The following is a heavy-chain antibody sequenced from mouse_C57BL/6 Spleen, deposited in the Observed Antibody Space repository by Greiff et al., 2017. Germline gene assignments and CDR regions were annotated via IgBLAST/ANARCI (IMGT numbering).Heavy chain of an antibody. CDR1: GYSITSGYY. Sequence: VQLKESGPGLVKPSQSLSLTCSVTGYSITSGYYWNWIRQFPGNKLEWMGYISYDGSNNYNPSLKNRISITRDTSKNQFFLKLNSVTTEDTATYYCARVDYYGNFFFDYWGQGTTLTVSS. D-gene: IGHD2-1*01. V-gene: IGHV3-6*01. CDR3: ARVDYYGNFFFDY. CDR2: ISYDGSN. J-gene: IGHJ2*01.